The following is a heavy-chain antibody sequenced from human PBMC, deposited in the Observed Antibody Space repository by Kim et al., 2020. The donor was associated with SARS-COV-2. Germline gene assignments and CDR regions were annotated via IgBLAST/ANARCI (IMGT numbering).Heavy chain of an antibody. D-gene: IGHD1-1*01. CDR3: AREWELERGYYYCMDV. J-gene: IGHJ6*02. CDR2: ISSSSSYI. CDR1: GFTFSSYS. V-gene: IGHV3-21*01. Sequence: GGSLRLSCAASGFTFSSYSMNWVRQAPGKGLEWVSSISSSSSYIYYADSVKGRFTISRDNAKNSLYLQMNSLRAEDTAVYYCAREWELERGYYYCMDVWGQGTTVTVSS.